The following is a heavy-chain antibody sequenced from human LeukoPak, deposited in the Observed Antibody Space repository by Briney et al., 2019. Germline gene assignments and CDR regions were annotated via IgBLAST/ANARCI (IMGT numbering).Heavy chain of an antibody. CDR1: GYTFNKYG. CDR2: ISCYNGDT. D-gene: IGHD6-19*01. J-gene: IGHJ4*02. CDR3: ARDPSNTSGYYVYHDY. Sequence: ASVKVSCKASGYTFNKYGISWVRQAPGQGLEWMGWISCYNGDTRYAQKFQGRVTMTKDTSTSTVHMELRSPRSDDTAVYYCARDPSNTSGYYVYHDYWGQGALVTVSS. V-gene: IGHV1-18*01.